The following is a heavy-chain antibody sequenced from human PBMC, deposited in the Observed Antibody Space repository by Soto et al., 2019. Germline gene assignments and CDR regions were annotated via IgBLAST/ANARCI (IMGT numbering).Heavy chain of an antibody. V-gene: IGHV3-30-3*01. Sequence: GGSLRLSCAASGFTFSSYAMHWVRQAPGKGLEWVAVISYDGSNKYYADSVKGRFTISRDNSKNTLYLQMNSLRAEDTAVYYCARTVLRFLEWLSYEDYYYYGMDVWGQGTTVTVSS. CDR2: ISYDGSNK. CDR1: GFTFSSYA. CDR3: ARTVLRFLEWLSYEDYYYYGMDV. J-gene: IGHJ6*02. D-gene: IGHD3-3*01.